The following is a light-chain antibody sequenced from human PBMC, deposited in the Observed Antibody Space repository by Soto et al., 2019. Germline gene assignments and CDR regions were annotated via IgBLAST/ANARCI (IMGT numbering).Light chain of an antibody. CDR1: QSLSSSS. CDR2: DAS. CDR3: QQYDTSPT. Sequence: IVFTHCPGTLSLSPGERATLSCRASQSLSSSSLAWYQQKPGQAPRLLIYDASSRATGIPDRFSGSGSGTDFTLTISRLEPEDFAVYHCQQYDTSPTFGQGTKVDIK. J-gene: IGKJ1*01. V-gene: IGKV3-20*01.